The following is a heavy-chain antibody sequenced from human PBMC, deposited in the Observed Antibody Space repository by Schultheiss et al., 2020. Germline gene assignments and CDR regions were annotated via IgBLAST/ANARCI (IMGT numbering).Heavy chain of an antibody. CDR2: MYTSGSI. J-gene: IGHJ4*02. CDR3: ARGSLDPLDYYDSTTPGLNFDY. V-gene: IGHV4-61*02. D-gene: IGHD3-22*01. CDR1: GGSISSGSYY. Sequence: SQTLSLTCTVSGGSISSGSYYWSWIRQPAGKGLEWIGRMYTSGSINYNPSLKSRVTISVDTSKNQFSLKLSSVTAADTAVYYCARGSLDPLDYYDSTTPGLNFDYWGQGTLVTVSS.